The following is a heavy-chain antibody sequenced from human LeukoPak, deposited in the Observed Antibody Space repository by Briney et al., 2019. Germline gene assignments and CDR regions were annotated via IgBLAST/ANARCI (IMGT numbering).Heavy chain of an antibody. CDR3: ARRRYYDGSGYLE. V-gene: IGHV4-39*01. Sequence: SETLSLTCSVSGDSVSRSDSYWDWIRQPPGKGLEWIGTIYYSGRTYYSPSLKSRVTMSVDPSNNQFTLNLRPVTAADTAVYYCARRRYYDGSGYLEWGQGTLLSVSS. CDR2: IYYSGRT. D-gene: IGHD3-22*01. J-gene: IGHJ1*01. CDR1: GDSVSRSDSY.